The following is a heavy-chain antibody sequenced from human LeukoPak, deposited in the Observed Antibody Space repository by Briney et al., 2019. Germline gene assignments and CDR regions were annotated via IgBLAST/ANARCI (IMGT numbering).Heavy chain of an antibody. CDR3: ARALVVRGYDY. Sequence: GGSLRLSCAASGFTFSSYSMNWVRQAPGKGLEWVSYISSSSSTIYYADSVKGRFTISRDNAKNALYLQMNSLRAEDTVVYYCARALVVRGYDYWGQGTLVTVSS. V-gene: IGHV3-48*01. CDR1: GFTFSSYS. J-gene: IGHJ4*02. CDR2: ISSSSSTI. D-gene: IGHD3-22*01.